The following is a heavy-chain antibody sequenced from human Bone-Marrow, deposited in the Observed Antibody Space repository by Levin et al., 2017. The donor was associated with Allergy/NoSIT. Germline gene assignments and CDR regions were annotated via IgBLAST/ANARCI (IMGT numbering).Heavy chain of an antibody. D-gene: IGHD3-10*01. CDR1: GYTFTTYY. CDR3: ARNVASGFDY. Sequence: GESLKISCKASGYTFTTYYIYWVRQAPGQGLDCMGMIKPRDGDTRYAPKFQGRVTMTRDTSTSIVYMELTSLRSEDTAVYYCARNVASGFDYWGQGTLVTVSS. CDR2: IKPRDGDT. J-gene: IGHJ4*02. V-gene: IGHV1-46*01.